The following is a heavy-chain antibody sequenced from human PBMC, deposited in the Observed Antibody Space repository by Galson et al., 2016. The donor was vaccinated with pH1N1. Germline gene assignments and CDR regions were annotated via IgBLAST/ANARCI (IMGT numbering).Heavy chain of an antibody. CDR3: AHRRRGSGTPGVYDY. CDR2: FYWDGDQ. V-gene: IGHV2-5*02. Sequence: PALVKPPQTLTLTCTFSGFSLTNRGVAVGWIRQPPGKALEWLALFYWDGDQRSSPSLKSRLTITKDTSKNQVVLTMTNVDPVDTATYYCAHRRRGSGTPGVYDYWGQGTLVTVSS. D-gene: IGHD3-10*01. J-gene: IGHJ4*02. CDR1: GFSLTNRGVA.